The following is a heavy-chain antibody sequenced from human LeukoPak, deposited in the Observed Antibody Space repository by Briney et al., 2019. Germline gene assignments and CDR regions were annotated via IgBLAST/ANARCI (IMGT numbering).Heavy chain of an antibody. CDR1: GISVSENY. CDR2: VHRDGSI. V-gene: IGHV3-66*02. CDR3: ARDSGSASWAYS. J-gene: IGHJ4*02. D-gene: IGHD2-15*01. Sequence: GGSLRLSCAASGISVSENYMSWVRQAPGKGLEWVCVVHRDGSIEYADSVKGRFTISRDIAENTPSLQMNSLRVEDTAVYYCARDSGSASWAYSWGQGTLVTVSS.